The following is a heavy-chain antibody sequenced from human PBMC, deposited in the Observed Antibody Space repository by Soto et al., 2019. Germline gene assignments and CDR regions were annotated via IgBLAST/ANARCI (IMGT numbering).Heavy chain of an antibody. J-gene: IGHJ4*02. CDR1: GYTVTSYG. CDR2: ISAYNGNT. Sequence: QVQLVQSGAEVKKPGASVKVSCKASGYTVTSYGISWVRQAPGQGLEWMGWISAYNGNTNYAQKSQGRDTMTTDTSTSTAYMEMRSLRSYDTAVYYCASAQGIAAAGKENYWGQGTLVTVSS. D-gene: IGHD6-13*01. CDR3: ASAQGIAAAGKENY. V-gene: IGHV1-18*01.